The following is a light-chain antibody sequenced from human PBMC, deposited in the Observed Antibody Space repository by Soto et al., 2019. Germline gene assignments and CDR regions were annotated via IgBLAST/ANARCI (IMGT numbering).Light chain of an antibody. Sequence: SYELTQPPSVSVAPGKTARITCGGNNIGSKSVHWYQQKPGQAPVLVIYYDNDRPSGIPERFSGSNPGNTATLTISRVEGADEADYYCPVWDSSSAHVVFGGGTTLTVL. J-gene: IGLJ2*01. CDR3: PVWDSSSAHVV. V-gene: IGLV3-21*04. CDR2: YDN. CDR1: NIGSKS.